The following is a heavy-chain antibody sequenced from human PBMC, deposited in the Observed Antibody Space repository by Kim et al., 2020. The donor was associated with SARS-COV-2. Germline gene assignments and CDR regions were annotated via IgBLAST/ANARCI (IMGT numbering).Heavy chain of an antibody. CDR1: GFTFSSYA. CDR2: ISGSGGST. CDR3: AKGPVRGVITPRLARFDH. J-gene: IGHJ5*02. Sequence: GGSLRLSCAASGFTFSSYAMSWVRQAPGKGLEWVSAISGSGGSTYYADSVKGRFTISRDNSKNTLYLQMNSLRAEDTAVYYCAKGPVRGVITPRLARFDHWGQGTLVTVSS. D-gene: IGHD3-10*01. V-gene: IGHV3-23*01.